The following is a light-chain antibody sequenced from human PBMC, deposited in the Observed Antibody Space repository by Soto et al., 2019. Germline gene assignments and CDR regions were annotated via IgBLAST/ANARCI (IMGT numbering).Light chain of an antibody. CDR3: SSYAGSNNFVV. V-gene: IGLV2-8*01. Sequence: QSVLTQPPSASGSPGQSVTISCTGTSSDVGDYNSVSWYQQHPGKAPKLMIYEVSKRPSGVPDRFSGSKSGNTASLTVSGLQAEDEADYYCSSYAGSNNFVVFGGGTKVTVL. J-gene: IGLJ2*01. CDR1: SSDVGDYNS. CDR2: EVS.